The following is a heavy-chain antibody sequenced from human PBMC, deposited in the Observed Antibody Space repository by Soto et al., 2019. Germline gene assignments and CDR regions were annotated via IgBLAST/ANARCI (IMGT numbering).Heavy chain of an antibody. J-gene: IGHJ4*02. CDR3: ARVYDSSGYFLYHFDY. CDR1: GFSFTCYG. CDR2: ISAYNGNT. V-gene: IGHV1-18*01. Sequence: VSVKVSSKASGFSFTCYGISWLRQAPGQGLEWMGWISAYNGNTNSAQKLQDRVTTTTDTSTSTAYMELRSLRSDDTAVYYCARVYDSSGYFLYHFDYWGQGTLDSVSS. D-gene: IGHD3-22*01.